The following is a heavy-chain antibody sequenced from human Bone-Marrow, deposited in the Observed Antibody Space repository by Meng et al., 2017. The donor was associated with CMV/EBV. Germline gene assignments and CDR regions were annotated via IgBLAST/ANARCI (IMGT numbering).Heavy chain of an antibody. CDR1: GYTFTSYG. Sequence: ASVKVSCKASGYTFTSYGISWVRQAPGQGLEWMGWISPYNGNTNYAQKLQGRVTMTTDTSTSTAYMELGSLRSDDTAVYYCAREVKGAMVRGERIHYYYGMDVWGQGTTVTVSS. CDR2: ISPYNGNT. V-gene: IGHV1-18*04. D-gene: IGHD3-10*01. J-gene: IGHJ6*02. CDR3: AREVKGAMVRGERIHYYYGMDV.